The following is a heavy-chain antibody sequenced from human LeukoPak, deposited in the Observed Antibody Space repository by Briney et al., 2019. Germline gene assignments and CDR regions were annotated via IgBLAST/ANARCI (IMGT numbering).Heavy chain of an antibody. CDR3: ARDPSYSSGYFDY. V-gene: IGHV3-74*01. J-gene: IGHJ4*02. CDR1: GFAFSAYW. Sequence: GGSLRLSCAAAGFAFSAYWMHWVRQAPGKGLVWVSRINSDGSSTSYADSVKGRFTISRDNATNTLYLQMNSLRAEDTAVYYCARDPSYSSGYFDYWGQGTLVTVSS. D-gene: IGHD6-19*01. CDR2: INSDGSST.